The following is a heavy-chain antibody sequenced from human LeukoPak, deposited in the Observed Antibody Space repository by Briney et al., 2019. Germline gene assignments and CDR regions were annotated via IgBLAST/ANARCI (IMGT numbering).Heavy chain of an antibody. D-gene: IGHD4-17*01. CDR2: ISWKSGSK. CDR1: GFTFDDYA. V-gene: IGHV3-9*01. CDR3: ARTGRLQYGDYVAFDY. Sequence: QPGRSLRLSCAASGFTFDDYAMHWVRQAPGKGLEWVAGISWKSGSKGYADSVKGRFTISRDNAKKSLYLQMNSLRAEDTAVYYCARTGRLQYGDYVAFDYWGQGTLVTVSS. J-gene: IGHJ4*02.